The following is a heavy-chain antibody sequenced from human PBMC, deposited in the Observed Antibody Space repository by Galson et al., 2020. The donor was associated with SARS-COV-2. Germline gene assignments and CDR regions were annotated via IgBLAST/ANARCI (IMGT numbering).Heavy chain of an antibody. CDR1: ALTFSDHY. CDR2: IRNKANSHFT. CDR3: VRERGVGATDFDH. J-gene: IGHJ4*02. D-gene: IGHD1-26*01. Sequence: GGSLRLSCAASALTFSDHYMDWVRQAPGKGLEWVGRIRNKANSHFTEYAASVRGRFTISRDDSKNLLYLQMNSLKTEDTAVYYCVRERGVGATDFDHWGQGTQVTVSS. V-gene: IGHV3-72*01.